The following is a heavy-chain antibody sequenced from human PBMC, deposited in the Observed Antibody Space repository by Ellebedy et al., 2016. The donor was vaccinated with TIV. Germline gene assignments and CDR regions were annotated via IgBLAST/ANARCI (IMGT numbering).Heavy chain of an antibody. J-gene: IGHJ4*02. CDR2: IWYDGSNE. CDR3: ARAVGTSGTGAPY. D-gene: IGHD3-10*01. Sequence: GESLKISCAASGFTFSSYGMHWVRQAPGKGLEWVAVIWYDGSNEYYADSVKGRFTLSRDNSKNTLHLQMNSLRVEDTAVYYCARAVGTSGTGAPYWGQGTLVSVSS. CDR1: GFTFSSYG. V-gene: IGHV3-33*01.